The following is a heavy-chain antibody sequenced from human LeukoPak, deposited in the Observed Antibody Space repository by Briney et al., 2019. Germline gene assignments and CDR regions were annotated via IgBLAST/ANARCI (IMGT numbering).Heavy chain of an antibody. CDR2: ISYDGSNK. J-gene: IGHJ6*03. CDR1: GFTFSNYV. V-gene: IGHV3-30-3*01. CDR3: ARGSNYYYMDV. Sequence: SGGSLRLSCAASGFTFSNYVIHWVRQAPGKGLEWVAVISYDGSNKYYADSVKGRFTISRDNSKNTLYLQMNSLRAEDTAVYYCARGSNYYYMDVWGKETTVTFSS. D-gene: IGHD3-10*01.